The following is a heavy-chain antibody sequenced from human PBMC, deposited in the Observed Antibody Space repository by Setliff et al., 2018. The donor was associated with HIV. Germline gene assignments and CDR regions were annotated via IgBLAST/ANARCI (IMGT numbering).Heavy chain of an antibody. CDR2: IWYDGSNE. CDR1: GFSLSYHG. D-gene: IGHD2-2*01. CDR3: VRDQNTPSRCRSKTCINPGVY. V-gene: IGHV3-33*01. J-gene: IGHJ4*02. Sequence: GGSLRLSCAASGFSLSYHGMHWVRQAPGKGLEWVAIIWYDGSNEYYADSVKGRFTISRDNSKNTLYLQMDSLRAEDTAVYYCVRDQNTPSRCRSKTCINPGVYWGLGTLVTVSS.